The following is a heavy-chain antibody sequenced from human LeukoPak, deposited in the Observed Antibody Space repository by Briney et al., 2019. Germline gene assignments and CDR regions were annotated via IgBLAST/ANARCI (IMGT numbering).Heavy chain of an antibody. V-gene: IGHV4-59*01. CDR3: ARVIAGWRYCSGGSCYSFWFDP. Sequence: SETLSLTCTVSGGSISSYYWSWIRQPPGKGLEWIGYIYYSGSTNYNPSLKSRVTISVDTSKNQFSLKLSPVTAADTAVYYCARVIAGWRYCSGGSCYSFWFDPWGQGTLVTVSS. D-gene: IGHD2-15*01. CDR2: IYYSGST. CDR1: GGSISSYY. J-gene: IGHJ5*02.